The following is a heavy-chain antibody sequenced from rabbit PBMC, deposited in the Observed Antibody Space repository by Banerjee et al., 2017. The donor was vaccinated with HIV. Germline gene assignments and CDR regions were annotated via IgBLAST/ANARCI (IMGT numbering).Heavy chain of an antibody. CDR3: VRGSSYYSYYYVMDL. J-gene: IGHJ6*01. D-gene: IGHD8-1*01. V-gene: IGHV1S45*01. CDR2: IYTGSGSA. CDR1: GFSLSSNA. Sequence: QEQLVESGGGLVQPEGSLTLTCTASGFSLSSNAMCWVRQAPGKGPEWIACIYTGSGSALYVSWAKGRFTISKTSSTTVTLQMTSLTAADTATYFCVRGSSYYSYYYVMDLWGPGTLVTVS.